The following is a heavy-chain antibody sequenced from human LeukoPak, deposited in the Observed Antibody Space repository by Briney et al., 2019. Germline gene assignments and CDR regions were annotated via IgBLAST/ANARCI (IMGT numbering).Heavy chain of an antibody. J-gene: IGHJ4*02. D-gene: IGHD3-16*02. V-gene: IGHV3-53*01. Sequence: TGGSLRLSCAASGFTVSSNYMSWVRQAPGKGLEWVSGIYSGGSTYYADSVKGRFTISRDNSKNTLYLQMNSLRAEDTAVYYCARVRPYDYVWGSYRPLDYWGQGALVTVSS. CDR3: ARVRPYDYVWGSYRPLDY. CDR1: GFTVSSNY. CDR2: IYSGGST.